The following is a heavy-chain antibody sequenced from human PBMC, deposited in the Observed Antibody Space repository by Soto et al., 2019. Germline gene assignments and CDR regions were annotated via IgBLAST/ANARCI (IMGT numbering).Heavy chain of an antibody. CDR1: GASLSSYF. Sequence: PSETLSLTCTVSGASLSSYFWSWIRQTPGRGLEWIGYIYYSGTTNYNPSLKSRVTISLETSRRQFSLKLSSVTAADTAIYYCARLASACCYHNWFDPWGQGTLVTVSS. CDR2: IYYSGTT. J-gene: IGHJ5*02. D-gene: IGHD2-15*01. V-gene: IGHV4-59*01. CDR3: ARLASACCYHNWFDP.